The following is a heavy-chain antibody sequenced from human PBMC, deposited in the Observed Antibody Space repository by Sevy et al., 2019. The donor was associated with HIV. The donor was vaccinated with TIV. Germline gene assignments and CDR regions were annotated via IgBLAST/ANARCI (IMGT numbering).Heavy chain of an antibody. D-gene: IGHD1-26*01. CDR2: ISYDGKRT. CDR3: AREKVPVASGRMSYYYYYGLDV. J-gene: IGHJ6*02. Sequence: WGSLRLSCAASEFRFSDFAMHWVRQAPGKGLEWVAFISYDGKRTKYADYVKGRFTVSRDNSDKKFYVQMNSLRVEDAAIYYCAREKVPVASGRMSYYYYYGLDVWGLGTTVTVSS. V-gene: IGHV3-30*03. CDR1: EFRFSDFA.